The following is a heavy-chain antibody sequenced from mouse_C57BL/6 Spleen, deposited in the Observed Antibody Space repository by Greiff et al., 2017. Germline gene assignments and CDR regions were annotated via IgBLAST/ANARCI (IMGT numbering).Heavy chain of an antibody. Sequence: QVQLQQPGAELVRPGSSVKLSCKASGYTFTSYWMHWVKQRPIQGLEWIGNIDPSDSETHYNQKFKDKATLTVDKSSSTAYMQLSSLTSEDSAVYYCARDFSNGSSYRYFDVWGTGTTVTVSS. D-gene: IGHD1-1*01. CDR3: ARDFSNGSSYRYFDV. V-gene: IGHV1-52*01. CDR2: IDPSDSET. CDR1: GYTFTSYW. J-gene: IGHJ1*03.